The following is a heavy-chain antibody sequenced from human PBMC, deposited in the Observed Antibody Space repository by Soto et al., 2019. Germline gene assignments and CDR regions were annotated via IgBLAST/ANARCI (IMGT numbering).Heavy chain of an antibody. CDR1: GFSFSTNT. V-gene: IGHV3-30-3*01. Sequence: GGSLRLSCAASGFSFSTNTLHWVRQAPGKGLEWVAVISFDGLNKFYADSVQGRFTISRDSSKSTLYLQMSSLTTEDTAVYYCTRSMNFFDWSWAYWGKGILFTVPS. D-gene: IGHD3-9*01. J-gene: IGHJ4*02. CDR3: TRSMNFFDWSWAY. CDR2: ISFDGLNK.